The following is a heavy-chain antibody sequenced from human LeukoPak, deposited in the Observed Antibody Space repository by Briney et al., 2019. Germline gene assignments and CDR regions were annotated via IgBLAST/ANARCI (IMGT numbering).Heavy chain of an antibody. CDR1: GFTFSSYE. Sequence: GGSLRLSCAASGFTFSSYEMNWVRQAPGKGLEWVSYISSSGSTIYYADSVKGRFTISRDNSKNTLYLQMNSLRAEDTAVYYCAREFGTRNPFDYWGQGTLVTVSS. D-gene: IGHD3-16*01. CDR3: AREFGTRNPFDY. V-gene: IGHV3-48*03. CDR2: ISSSGSTI. J-gene: IGHJ4*02.